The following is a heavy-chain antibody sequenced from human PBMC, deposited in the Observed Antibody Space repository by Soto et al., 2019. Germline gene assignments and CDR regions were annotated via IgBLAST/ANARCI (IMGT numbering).Heavy chain of an antibody. J-gene: IGHJ5*02. V-gene: IGHV1-46*01. D-gene: IGHD5-18*01. CDR1: GYTFTSYY. CDR2: INPSDGST. Sequence: GASVKVSCKASGYTFTSYYMHWVRQAPGQGLEWMGIINPSDGSTNYAQKFQGRVTMTRDTSTRTVYIELSDLRSEDTAVYYCARGGGSYGPEGNNWFDPWGQGTLVTVSS. CDR3: ARGGGSYGPEGNNWFDP.